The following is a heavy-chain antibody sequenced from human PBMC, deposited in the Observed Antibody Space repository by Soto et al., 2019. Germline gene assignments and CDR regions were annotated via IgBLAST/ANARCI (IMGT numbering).Heavy chain of an antibody. CDR2: IYYSGST. CDR3: ARVYYDFWSGYYGGISRAFDY. J-gene: IGHJ4*02. D-gene: IGHD3-3*01. CDR1: GGSISSGDYY. V-gene: IGHV4-30-4*01. Sequence: SETLSLTCTVSGGSISSGDYYWSWIRQPPGKGLEWIGYIYYSGSTYYNPSLKSRVTISVDTSKNQFSLKLSSVTAADTAVYYCARVYYDFWSGYYGGISRAFDYWGQGTLVTVSS.